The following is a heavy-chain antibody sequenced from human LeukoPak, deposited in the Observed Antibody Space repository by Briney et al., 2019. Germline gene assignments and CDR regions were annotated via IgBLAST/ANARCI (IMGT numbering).Heavy chain of an antibody. Sequence: PSETLSLTCTVSGGSISSYYWSWIRQPPGKGLEWIGYIYYSGSTNYNPSLKSRVTISVDTSKNQFSLKLSSVTAADTAVYYCARQNTGSGWSYYYYGMDVRGQGTTVTVSS. J-gene: IGHJ6*02. V-gene: IGHV4-59*08. D-gene: IGHD6-19*01. CDR2: IYYSGST. CDR1: GGSISSYY. CDR3: ARQNTGSGWSYYYYGMDV.